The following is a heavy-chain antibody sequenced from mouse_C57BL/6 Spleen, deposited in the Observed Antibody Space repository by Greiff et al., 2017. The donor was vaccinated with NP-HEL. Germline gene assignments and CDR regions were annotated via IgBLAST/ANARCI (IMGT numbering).Heavy chain of an antibody. CDR2: FYPGSGSI. D-gene: IGHD1-1*01. J-gene: IGHJ1*03. V-gene: IGHV1-62-2*01. Sequence: QVQLQQSGAELVKPGASVKLSCKASGYTFTEYTIHWVKQRSGQGLEWIGWFYPGSGSIKYNEKFKDKATLTADKSSSTVYMELSRLTSEDSAVYFCARHEDKYYGSSYEGWYFDVWGTGTTVTVSS. CDR1: GYTFTEYT. CDR3: ARHEDKYYGSSYEGWYFDV.